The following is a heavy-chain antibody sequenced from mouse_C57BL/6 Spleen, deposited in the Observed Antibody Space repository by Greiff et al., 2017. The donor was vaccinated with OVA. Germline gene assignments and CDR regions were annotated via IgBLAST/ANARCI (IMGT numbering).Heavy chain of an antibody. Sequence: QVQLKQPGAELVKPGVSVKLSCKASGYTFTSYWMHWVKQRPGQGLEWIGMIHPNSGSTNYNEKFKSKATLTVDKSSSTAYMQLSSLTSEDSAVYYCARRRVTTEDYYAMDYWGQGTSVTVSS. D-gene: IGHD2-2*01. V-gene: IGHV1-64*01. CDR2: IHPNSGST. CDR3: ARRRVTTEDYYAMDY. J-gene: IGHJ4*01. CDR1: GYTFTSYW.